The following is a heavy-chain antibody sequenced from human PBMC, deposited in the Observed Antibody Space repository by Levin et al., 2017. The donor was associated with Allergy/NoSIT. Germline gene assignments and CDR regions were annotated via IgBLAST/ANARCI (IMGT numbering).Heavy chain of an antibody. CDR1: GFTFSDYY. CDR3: ARDRRAAAGTSPPPDLTWPWYFDL. J-gene: IGHJ2*01. CDR2: ISSSGSTI. V-gene: IGHV3-11*01. Sequence: PGGSLRLSCAASGFTFSDYYMNWIRQAPGKGLEWVSYISSSGSTIYYADSVKGRFTISRDNAKNSLYLQMNSLRAEDTAVYYCARDRRAAAGTSPPPDLTWPWYFDLWGRGTLVTVSS. D-gene: IGHD6-13*01.